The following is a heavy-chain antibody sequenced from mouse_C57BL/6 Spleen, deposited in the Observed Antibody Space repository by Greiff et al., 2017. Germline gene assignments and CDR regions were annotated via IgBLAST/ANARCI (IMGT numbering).Heavy chain of an antibody. Sequence: VQLKESGAELARPGASVKMSCKASGYTFTSYTMHWVKQRPGQGLEWIGYINPSSGYTKYNQKFKDKATLTADKSSSTAYMQLSSLTSEDSAVYYCARGDGYDADGYYAMDYWGQGTSVTVSS. CDR2: INPSSGYT. V-gene: IGHV1-4*01. CDR1: GYTFTSYT. D-gene: IGHD2-2*01. J-gene: IGHJ4*01. CDR3: ARGDGYDADGYYAMDY.